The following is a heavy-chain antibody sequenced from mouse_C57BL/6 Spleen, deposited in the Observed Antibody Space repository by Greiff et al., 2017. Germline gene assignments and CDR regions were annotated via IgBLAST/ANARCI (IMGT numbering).Heavy chain of an antibody. D-gene: IGHD1-1*01. V-gene: IGHV1-54*01. CDR2: INPGSGGT. CDR3: ARYYGSYWYFEV. Sequence: VQLQQSGAELVRPGTSVKVSCKASGYAFTNYLIEWVKQRPGQGLEWIGVINPGSGGTNYNEKFKGKATLTADKSSSTAYMQLSSLTSEDSAVYFCARYYGSYWYFEVWGTGTTVTVSS. CDR1: GYAFTNYL. J-gene: IGHJ1*03.